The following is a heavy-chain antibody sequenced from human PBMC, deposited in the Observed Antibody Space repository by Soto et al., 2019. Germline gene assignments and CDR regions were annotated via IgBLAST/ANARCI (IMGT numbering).Heavy chain of an antibody. J-gene: IGHJ5*02. CDR1: GFTFSSYS. CDR3: GREAYCDWLNWFDP. Sequence: EVQLVESGGGLVQPGGSLRLSCAASGFTFSSYSMNWVRQAPGKGLEWVSYISSSSSTIYYADSVKGRFTISRDNAKDSVYLQMNGLRDGDTAVYYCGREAYCDWLNWFDPWGQGTLVTVSS. V-gene: IGHV3-48*02. D-gene: IGHD3-3*01. CDR2: ISSSSSTI.